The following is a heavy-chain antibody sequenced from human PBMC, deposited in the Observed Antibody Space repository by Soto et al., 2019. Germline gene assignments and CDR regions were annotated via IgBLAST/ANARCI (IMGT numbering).Heavy chain of an antibody. D-gene: IGHD3-22*01. CDR2: IYYSGST. V-gene: IGHV4-31*03. CDR1: GGSISSGGYY. Sequence: SETLSLTCTVSGGSISSGGYYWSWIRQHPGKGLEWIGYIYYSGSTYYNPSLKSRVTISVDTSKNQLSLKLSSVTAADTAVYYCARSDDSSGNYYFDYWGQGTLVTVSS. CDR3: ARSDDSSGNYYFDY. J-gene: IGHJ4*02.